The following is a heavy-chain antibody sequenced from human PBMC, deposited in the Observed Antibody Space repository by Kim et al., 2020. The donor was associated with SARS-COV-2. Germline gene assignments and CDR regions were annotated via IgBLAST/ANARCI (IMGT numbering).Heavy chain of an antibody. V-gene: IGHV4-31*03. D-gene: IGHD3-22*01. Sequence: SETLSLTCTXSGGSISSGGYYWSWIRQHPGKGLEWIGYIYYSGSTYYNPSLKSRVTISVDTSKNQFSLKLSSVTAADTAVYYCARVKPYYDSSGPPAVWYFDLWGRGTLVTVSS. CDR2: IYYSGST. CDR3: ARVKPYYDSSGPPAVWYFDL. J-gene: IGHJ2*01. CDR1: GGSISSGGYY.